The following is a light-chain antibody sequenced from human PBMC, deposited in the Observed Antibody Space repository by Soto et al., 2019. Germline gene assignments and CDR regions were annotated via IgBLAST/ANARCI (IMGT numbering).Light chain of an antibody. CDR3: QQYGSSGT. CDR1: QSVRSSY. J-gene: IGKJ1*01. CDR2: GVS. V-gene: IGKV3-20*01. Sequence: EIVLTQSPGTLSLSPGERATLSCRASQSVRSSYFAWYQQKPGQAPRLLIFGVSSRATGIPDRFSGSGSGTDFTLTISSLEPEDFAVYYCQQYGSSGTFGQGTKVDI.